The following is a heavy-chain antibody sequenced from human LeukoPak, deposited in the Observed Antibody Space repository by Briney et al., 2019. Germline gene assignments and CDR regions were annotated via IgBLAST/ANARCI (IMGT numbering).Heavy chain of an antibody. Sequence: GRSLRLSCAGSGFTFSSYGMHWVRQATGKGLEWVAVIWYDGSNKYYADSVKGRFTISRDNSKNTLYLQMNSLRAEDTAVYYCARDRYDSSGYRREWWFDPWGQGTLVTVSS. V-gene: IGHV3-33*01. CDR2: IWYDGSNK. CDR3: ARDRYDSSGYRREWWFDP. CDR1: GFTFSSYG. D-gene: IGHD3-22*01. J-gene: IGHJ5*02.